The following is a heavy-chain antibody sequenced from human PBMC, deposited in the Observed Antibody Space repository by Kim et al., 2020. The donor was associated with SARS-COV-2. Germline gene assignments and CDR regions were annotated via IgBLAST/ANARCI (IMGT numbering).Heavy chain of an antibody. D-gene: IGHD3-10*01. Sequence: SVKVSCKASVGTFSSYAISWVRQAPGQGLAWMGRIILIFGMAKYAQRFQGRVTITADKSTSTAYMALSRLRSEDTAVYYCAREPGANWFGEGDYWGQGTLVTVSS. CDR2: IILIFGMA. CDR3: AREPGANWFGEGDY. CDR1: VGTFSSYA. V-gene: IGHV1-69*04. J-gene: IGHJ4*02.